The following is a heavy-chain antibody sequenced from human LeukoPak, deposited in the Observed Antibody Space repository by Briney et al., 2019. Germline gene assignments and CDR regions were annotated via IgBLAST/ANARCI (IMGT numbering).Heavy chain of an antibody. J-gene: IGHJ5*02. D-gene: IGHD3-10*01. Sequence: SVKVSCKASGFTFTSSAMQWVRQARGQRLEWIGWIVVGSGNTNYAQKFQERVTITRDMSTSTAYMELSSLRSEDTAVYYCAAVVWFGELLYPDNWFDPWGQGTLVTVSS. V-gene: IGHV1-58*02. CDR3: AAVVWFGELLYPDNWFDP. CDR2: IVVGSGNT. CDR1: GFTFTSSA.